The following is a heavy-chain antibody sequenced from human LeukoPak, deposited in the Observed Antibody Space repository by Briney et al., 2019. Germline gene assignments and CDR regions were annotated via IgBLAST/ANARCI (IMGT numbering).Heavy chain of an antibody. J-gene: IGHJ4*02. CDR2: ISGFNGET. CDR1: GYTFTSHG. V-gene: IGHV1-18*01. Sequence: ASVKVSCKTYGYTFTSHGISWVRQAPGQGLEWMGWISGFNGETRYAQNLQGRVTMTTDTSTSTAYMELRSLRSDDTAVYYCARDPSNTSGRYTYFDYWGQGTLVTVSS. D-gene: IGHD3-16*02. CDR3: ARDPSNTSGRYTYFDY.